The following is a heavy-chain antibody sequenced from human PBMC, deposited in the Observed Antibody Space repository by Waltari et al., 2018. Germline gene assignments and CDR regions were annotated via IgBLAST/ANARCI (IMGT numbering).Heavy chain of an antibody. V-gene: IGHV3-74*01. J-gene: IGHJ4*02. CDR3: ASGYYYSVFDS. Sequence: EVQLVESGGGLVQPGGSLRLSCAASGFTFSDYWMHWVRQAPGKGLVWVSRIDRDGVTTNYADSVKGRFTISRDNAKNTLYLQINSLRAEDTAVYFCASGYYYSVFDSWGQGTLVTVSS. D-gene: IGHD3-22*01. CDR2: IDRDGVTT. CDR1: GFTFSDYW.